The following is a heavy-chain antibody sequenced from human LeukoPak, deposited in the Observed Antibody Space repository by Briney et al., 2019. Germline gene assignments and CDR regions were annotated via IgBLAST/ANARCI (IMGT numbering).Heavy chain of an antibody. J-gene: IGHJ4*02. CDR1: GFTFSSYG. Sequence: GSLRLSCAASGFTFSSYGMHWVRQAPGKGLEWVAVISYDGSNKYYADSVKGRFTISRDNSKNTLYLQMNSLRAEDTAVYYCAKFTGSDSSSWYYFDYWGQGTLVTVSS. CDR2: ISYDGSNK. D-gene: IGHD6-13*01. V-gene: IGHV3-30*18. CDR3: AKFTGSDSSSWYYFDY.